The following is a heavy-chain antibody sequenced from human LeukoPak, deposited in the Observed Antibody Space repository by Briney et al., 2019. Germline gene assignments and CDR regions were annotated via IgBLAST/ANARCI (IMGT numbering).Heavy chain of an antibody. CDR1: GGTFSSYA. J-gene: IGHJ4*02. V-gene: IGHV1-69*13. Sequence: GASVKVSCKASGGTFSSYAISWVRQAPGQGLEWMGGIIPIFGTANYAQKFQGRVTITADESTSTAYMELSSVRSEDTAVYYCAREDYGGNHFDYWGQGTLVTVSS. D-gene: IGHD4-23*01. CDR3: AREDYGGNHFDY. CDR2: IIPIFGTA.